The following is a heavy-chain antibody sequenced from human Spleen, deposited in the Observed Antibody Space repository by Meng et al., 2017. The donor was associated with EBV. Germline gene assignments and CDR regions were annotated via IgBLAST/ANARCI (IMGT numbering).Heavy chain of an antibody. CDR1: GGPFRTAA. V-gene: IGHV1-69*01. J-gene: IGHJ4*02. Sequence: QGKVDKSGARVTKPGSCVKVACKTSGGPFRTAAISWVRQAPEQGLEWMGGLIPMFCAPTYAQKFQGRITITADESTSTHYMELSSLRSEDTAVYYCASESGRGYTPDYWGQGTMVTVSS. D-gene: IGHD5-18*01. CDR3: ASESGRGYTPDY. CDR2: LIPMFCAP.